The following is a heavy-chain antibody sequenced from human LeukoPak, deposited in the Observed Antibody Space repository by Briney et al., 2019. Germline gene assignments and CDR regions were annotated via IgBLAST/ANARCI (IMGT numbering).Heavy chain of an antibody. CDR1: GGSISSSNW. V-gene: IGHV4-4*02. CDR3: ASLRRTYYYDSSGYYYFDY. D-gene: IGHD3-22*01. CDR2: IYHSGGT. J-gene: IGHJ4*02. Sequence: SETLSLTCAVSGGSISSSNWWSWVRQPPGKGLEWIGEIYHSGGTNYNPSLKGRVTISVDKSKNQFSLKLSSVTAADTAVYYCASLRRTYYYDSSGYYYFDYWGQGTLVTVSS.